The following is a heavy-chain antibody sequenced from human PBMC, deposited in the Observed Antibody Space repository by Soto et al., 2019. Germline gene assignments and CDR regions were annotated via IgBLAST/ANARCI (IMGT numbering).Heavy chain of an antibody. CDR2: FDPEDGET. Sequence: ASVKVSCKVSGYTLTELSMHWVRQAPGKGLEWMGGFDPEDGETIYAQKFQGRVTMTEDTSTDKAYMELSSLRSEDTAVYYCATLPMVRGVIIRNHDAFDIWGQGTMVTVSS. CDR3: ATLPMVRGVIIRNHDAFDI. V-gene: IGHV1-24*01. J-gene: IGHJ3*02. D-gene: IGHD3-10*01. CDR1: GYTLTELS.